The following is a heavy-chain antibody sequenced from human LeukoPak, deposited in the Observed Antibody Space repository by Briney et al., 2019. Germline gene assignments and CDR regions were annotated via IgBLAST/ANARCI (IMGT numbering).Heavy chain of an antibody. V-gene: IGHV4-59*01. J-gene: IGHJ4*02. CDR3: ARDVAGKRDY. CDR2: IYYSGST. CDR1: GGSISRYY. D-gene: IGHD2-21*01. Sequence: SETLSLLCTVSGGSISRYYWRWLRQPPGKGLEWIGYIYYSGSTNYNPPIKSRVTISVDTSKNQFSLKLSSVTAADTAVYYCARDVAGKRDYWGQGTLVTVSS.